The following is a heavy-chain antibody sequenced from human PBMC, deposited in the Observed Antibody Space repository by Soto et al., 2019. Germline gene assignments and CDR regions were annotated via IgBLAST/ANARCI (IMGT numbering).Heavy chain of an antibody. J-gene: IGHJ4*02. CDR1: GFTFDDFA. D-gene: IGHD2-15*01. CDR3: AKDIRGSIVVAADF. V-gene: IGHV3-9*01. CDR2: ISWNGESI. Sequence: GGSLRLSCAASGFTFDDFAMHWVRQAPGKGLEWVSGISWNGESIAYADSVKGRFTISRDNPNNSLYLQMNSLRAEDTALYYCAKDIRGSIVVAADFWGQGTLVTVSS.